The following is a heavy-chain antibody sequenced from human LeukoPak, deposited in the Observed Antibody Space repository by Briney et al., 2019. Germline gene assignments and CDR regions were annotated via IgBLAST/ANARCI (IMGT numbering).Heavy chain of an antibody. CDR3: AREYQSGDCSSTSCYLSHAFDI. V-gene: IGHV1-18*01. Sequence: ASVKVSCKASGYTFTSYGISWVRQAPGQGLEWMGWISAYNGNTNYAQKLQGRVTMTTDTSTSTAYMELRSLRSDDTAVYYCAREYQSGDCSSTSCYLSHAFDIWGQGTMVTASS. D-gene: IGHD2-2*01. J-gene: IGHJ3*02. CDR2: ISAYNGNT. CDR1: GYTFTSYG.